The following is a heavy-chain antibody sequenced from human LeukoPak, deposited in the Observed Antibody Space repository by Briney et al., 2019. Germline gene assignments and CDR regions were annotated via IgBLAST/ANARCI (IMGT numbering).Heavy chain of an antibody. Sequence: PWETLSLTCTASGVSISSYYWSWIRQPPGKGLEWIGSIYYSGSTIYNASLKSRVTISFDTSKNQFSLKLSSVTAADTAAYYCSGVPATPVPTSFDYWGQRTPGTVSS. CDR2: IYYSGST. CDR1: GVSISSYY. V-gene: IGHV4-59*01. J-gene: IGHJ4*02. CDR3: SGVPATPVPTSFDY. D-gene: IGHD1-14*01.